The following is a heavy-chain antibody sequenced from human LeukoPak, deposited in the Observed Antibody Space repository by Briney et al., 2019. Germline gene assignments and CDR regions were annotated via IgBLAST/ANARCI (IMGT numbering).Heavy chain of an antibody. CDR3: ATGRAAAGTIDY. J-gene: IGHJ4*02. Sequence: GSVQVSCQVSGYTLTKLSMHWVRQAPGKGLEWMGGFDPEDGETIYAQKFQGRVTMTEDTSTDTAYMELSSLRSEDTAVYYCATGRAAAGTIDYWGQGTLVTVSS. D-gene: IGHD6-13*01. CDR2: FDPEDGET. CDR1: GYTLTKLS. V-gene: IGHV1-24*01.